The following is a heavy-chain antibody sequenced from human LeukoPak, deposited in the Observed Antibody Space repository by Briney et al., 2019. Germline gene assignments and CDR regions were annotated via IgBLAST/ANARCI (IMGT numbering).Heavy chain of an antibody. CDR3: ANSLL. CDR2: ISGSGGST. Sequence: ETLSLTCTVSGGSISSSSYYWGWIRQPPGKGLEWVSAISGSGGSTYYADSVKGRFTISRDNSKNTLYLQMNSLRAEDTAVYYCANSLLGGQGTLVTVSS. V-gene: IGHV3-23*01. D-gene: IGHD2/OR15-2a*01. CDR1: GGSISSSSYY. J-gene: IGHJ4*02.